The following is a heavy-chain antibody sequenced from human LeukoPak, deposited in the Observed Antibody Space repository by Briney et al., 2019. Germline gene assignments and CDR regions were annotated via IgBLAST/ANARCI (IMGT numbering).Heavy chain of an antibody. CDR1: GFTFSTYN. V-gene: IGHV3-30*04. D-gene: IGHD6-13*01. Sequence: GRSLRLSCAASGFTFSTYNIHWVRQAPGKGLEWVAFIRYDGSKKYYADSVKGRFTISRDNSKNTLYLEMNRLRAEDTAVYYCARPYSSNVYHYYYMDVWGKGTTVTFSS. CDR2: IRYDGSKK. CDR3: ARPYSSNVYHYYYMDV. J-gene: IGHJ6*03.